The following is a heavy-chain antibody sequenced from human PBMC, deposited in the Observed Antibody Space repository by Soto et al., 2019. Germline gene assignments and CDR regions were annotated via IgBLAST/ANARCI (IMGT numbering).Heavy chain of an antibody. CDR3: AKGLQDSGITIFGVPYIRVPLDV. V-gene: IGHV6-1*01. Sequence: SQTLSLTCAISGDSVSSNSAAWNWIRQSPSRGLEWLGRTYYRSKWYNDYAVSVKSRITINPDTSKNQFSLQLNSVTPEDTAVYYCAKGLQDSGITIFGVPYIRVPLDVWGQGTPVTVSS. J-gene: IGHJ6*02. CDR2: TYYRSKWYN. D-gene: IGHD3-3*01. CDR1: GDSVSSNSAA.